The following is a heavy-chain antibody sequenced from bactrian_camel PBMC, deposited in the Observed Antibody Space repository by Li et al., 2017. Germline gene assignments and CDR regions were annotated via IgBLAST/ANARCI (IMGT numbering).Heavy chain of an antibody. CDR3: ATDRFFGS. CDR1: GHSRGSNC. J-gene: IGHJ4*01. CDR2: IRRSGGET. Sequence: HVQLVESGGGSVQAGGSLRLSCVVSGHSRGSNCVGWYRLPPGRAPAEREGIAAIRRSGGETWYAGSVKGRATISRDNGKMTLFLNLNDLKIEDTAMYYCATDRFFGSWGQGTQVTVS. V-gene: IGHV3S55*01. D-gene: IGHD6*01.